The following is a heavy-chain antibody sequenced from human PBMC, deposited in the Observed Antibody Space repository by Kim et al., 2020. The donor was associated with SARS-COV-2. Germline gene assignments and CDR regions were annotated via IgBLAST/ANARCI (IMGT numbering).Heavy chain of an antibody. J-gene: IGHJ4*02. Sequence: YADSVKSRFTISRDNAKDTLYLQMNSLRAEDTAVYYCARRNFSNSAYYFDYWGQGTLVTVSS. CDR3: ARRNFSNSAYYFDY. V-gene: IGHV3-74*01. D-gene: IGHD1-7*01.